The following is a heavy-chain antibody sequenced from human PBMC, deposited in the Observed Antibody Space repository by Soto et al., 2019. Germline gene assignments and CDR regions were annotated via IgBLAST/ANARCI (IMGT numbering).Heavy chain of an antibody. Sequence: XSVKVSCKASVYTFTSYAMHWVRQAPGQSLEWMGWINAGNGNTKYSQKFQGRVTITRDTSASTAYMELSSLRSEDTAVYYCARDEGGNYGMDVWGQGTTVTVSS. V-gene: IGHV1-3*01. CDR3: ARDEGGNYGMDV. J-gene: IGHJ6*02. CDR2: INAGNGNT. CDR1: VYTFTSYA. D-gene: IGHD3-16*01.